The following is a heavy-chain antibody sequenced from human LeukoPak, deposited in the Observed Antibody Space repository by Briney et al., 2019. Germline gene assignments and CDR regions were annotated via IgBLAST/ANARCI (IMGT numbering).Heavy chain of an antibody. CDR2: IYYSGST. J-gene: IGHJ5*02. V-gene: IGHV4-59*01. CDR3: ARVWPGCTNGVCYTNWFDP. Sequence: PSETLSLTCTVSGGSISSYYWSWIRQPPGQGLEWIGYIYYSGSTNYNPSLKSRVTISVDTSKNQFSLKLSSVTAADTAVYYCARVWPGCTNGVCYTNWFDPWGQGTLVTVSS. D-gene: IGHD2-8*01. CDR1: GGSISSYY.